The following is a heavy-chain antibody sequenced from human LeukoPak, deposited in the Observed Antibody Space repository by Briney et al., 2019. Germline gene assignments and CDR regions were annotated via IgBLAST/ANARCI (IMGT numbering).Heavy chain of an antibody. J-gene: IGHJ5*02. CDR2: INHSGST. Sequence: ASETLSLTCAVYGGSFSGYYWSWIRQPPGKGLEWIGEINHSGSTNYNPSLKSRVTISVDTSKNQFSLKLSSVTAADTAVHCCAGRDRKMTSYYGSAKGWFDPWGQGTLVTVSS. CDR3: AGRDRKMTSYYGSAKGWFDP. V-gene: IGHV4-34*01. CDR1: GGSFSGYY. D-gene: IGHD3-10*01.